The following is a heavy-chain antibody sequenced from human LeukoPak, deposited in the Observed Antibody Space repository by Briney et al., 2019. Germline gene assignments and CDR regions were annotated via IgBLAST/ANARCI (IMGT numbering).Heavy chain of an antibody. V-gene: IGHV1-69*05. CDR1: GGTFSSYA. D-gene: IGHD4-17*01. J-gene: IGHJ4*02. CDR2: IIPIFGTA. Sequence: ASVKVSCKASGGTFSSYAISWVRQAPGQGLEWMGGIIPIFGTANYAQKFQGRVTMTRDTSTSTVYMELSSLRSEDTAVYYCARLTVTTAGYYFDYWGQGTLVTVSS. CDR3: ARLTVTTAGYYFDY.